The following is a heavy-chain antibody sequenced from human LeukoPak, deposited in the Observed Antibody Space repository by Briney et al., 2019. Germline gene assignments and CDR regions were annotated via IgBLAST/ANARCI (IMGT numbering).Heavy chain of an antibody. CDR2: ISDSGGNT. CDR3: AKFWYGSGGFDY. D-gene: IGHD3-10*01. CDR1: GFTFSSYA. Sequence: GGSLRLSCAASGFTFSSYAMNWVRQAPGKGLEWVSAISDSGGNTYYADSVKGRFTISRDNSKNTLYLQMNSLRAEDTAVYYCAKFWYGSGGFDYWGQGTLVTVSS. J-gene: IGHJ4*02. V-gene: IGHV3-23*01.